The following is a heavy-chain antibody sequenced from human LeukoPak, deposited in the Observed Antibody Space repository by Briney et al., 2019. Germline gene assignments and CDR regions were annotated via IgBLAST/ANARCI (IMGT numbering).Heavy chain of an antibody. CDR3: ARVLGQLPPH. D-gene: IGHD6-6*01. CDR2: ISSDGGNI. V-gene: IGHV3-30*14. CDR1: GFTFISYA. J-gene: IGHJ4*01. Sequence: GGSLRLSCAASGFTFISYAMHWVRQAPGKGLDWVAVISSDGGNIFYADSVKGRFTISRDNSKNTLYLQMNSLRIEDTAVYYCARVLGQLPPHLGHGTLVTVSS.